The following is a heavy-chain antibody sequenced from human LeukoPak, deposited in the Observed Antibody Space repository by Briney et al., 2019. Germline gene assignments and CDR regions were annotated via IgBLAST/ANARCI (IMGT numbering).Heavy chain of an antibody. Sequence: SVKVSCKXSGGTFSSYAISWVRQAPGQGLEWMGRIIPIFGTANYAQKFQGRVTITTDESTSTAYMELSSLRSEDTAVYYCAREGRWLQLPWYFDLWGRGTLVTVSS. D-gene: IGHD5-24*01. J-gene: IGHJ2*01. V-gene: IGHV1-69*05. CDR3: AREGRWLQLPWYFDL. CDR1: GGTFSSYA. CDR2: IIPIFGTA.